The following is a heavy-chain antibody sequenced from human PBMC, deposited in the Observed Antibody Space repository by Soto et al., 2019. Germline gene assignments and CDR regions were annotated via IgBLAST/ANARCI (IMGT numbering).Heavy chain of an antibody. CDR3: ARSWKATQYYFDY. D-gene: IGHD1-26*01. J-gene: IGHJ4*02. CDR2: IYYSGST. CDR1: GGSISSGGYY. V-gene: IGHV4-31*03. Sequence: SETLSLTCTVSGGSISSGGYYWSWIRQHPGKGLEWIGYIYYSGSTYYNPSLKSRVTISVDTSKNQFSLKLSSVTAADTAVYYCARSWKATQYYFDYWGQGTLVTVSS.